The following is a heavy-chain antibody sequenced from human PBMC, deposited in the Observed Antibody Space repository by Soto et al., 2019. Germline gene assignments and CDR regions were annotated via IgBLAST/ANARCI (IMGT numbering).Heavy chain of an antibody. D-gene: IGHD2-15*01. CDR2: INHSGGT. CDR3: ARDVNYCSGGSCSYYFDY. Sequence: SETLSLTCAVYGGSFSGYYWSWIRQPPGKGLEWIGEINHSGGTNYNPSLKSRVTISVDTSKSQFSLKLSSVTAADTAVYYCARDVNYCSGGSCSYYFDYWGQGTLVTVSS. J-gene: IGHJ4*02. CDR1: GGSFSGYY. V-gene: IGHV4-34*01.